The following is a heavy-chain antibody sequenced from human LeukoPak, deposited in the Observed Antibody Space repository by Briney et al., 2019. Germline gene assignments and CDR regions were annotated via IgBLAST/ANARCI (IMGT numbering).Heavy chain of an antibody. V-gene: IGHV3-7*01. CDR1: GFTFSGYL. D-gene: IGHD2-15*01. CDR2: IKQDGSEK. Sequence: GGSLRLSCAASGFTFSGYLMRCVRQARGKGLEGVATIKQDGSEKTYVDSAEGRFTSSRDNAKSSLFLQMDSLRAEDTAVYYCARFGMDAAIDYWGQGTLVTVSS. J-gene: IGHJ4*02. CDR3: ARFGMDAAIDY.